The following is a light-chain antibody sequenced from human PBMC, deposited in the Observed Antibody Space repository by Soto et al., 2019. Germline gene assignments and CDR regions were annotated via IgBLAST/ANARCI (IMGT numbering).Light chain of an antibody. CDR2: GAS. CDR3: QQYGSSPQT. J-gene: IGKJ1*01. CDR1: PSVSSSY. Sequence: EIVLTQSPGTLSLSPGERATLSCRARPSVSSSYLAWSKKNPGQAPRPPIYGASNRDPGIPDRFSGSVSGTAFTLTISRLEPEDFAVYSCQQYGSSPQTFGQGTKVDI. V-gene: IGKV3-20*01.